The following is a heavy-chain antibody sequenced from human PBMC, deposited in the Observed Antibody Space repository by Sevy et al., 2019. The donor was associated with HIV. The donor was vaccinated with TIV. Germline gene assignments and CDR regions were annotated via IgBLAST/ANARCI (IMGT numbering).Heavy chain of an antibody. CDR3: ARGGPLVDGTLIPWGMDV. D-gene: IGHD1-7*01. J-gene: IGHJ6*02. CDR2: IKHDGSDT. CDR1: GFTFSNYW. V-gene: IGHV3-7*01. Sequence: GGSLRLSCAASGFTFSNYWMNWVRHAPGKGLEWVANIKHDGSDTYYADSVKGRFTLSRDDIKTSLSLQMNSLRVEDTAVYYCARGGPLVDGTLIPWGMDVWGQGTTVTVSS.